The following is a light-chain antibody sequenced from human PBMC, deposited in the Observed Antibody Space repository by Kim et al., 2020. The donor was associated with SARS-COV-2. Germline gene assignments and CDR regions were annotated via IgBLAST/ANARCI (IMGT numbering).Light chain of an antibody. Sequence: ASIGDRVTITCRASQDISSSLAWYQQKPGKVPKVLIYSASTLQSGVPSRFSGSGSGTEFTLTISSLQTEDIATYYCLKYSSAPWTFGPGTKVDIK. CDR1: QDISSS. CDR3: LKYSSAPWT. CDR2: SAS. V-gene: IGKV1-27*01. J-gene: IGKJ1*01.